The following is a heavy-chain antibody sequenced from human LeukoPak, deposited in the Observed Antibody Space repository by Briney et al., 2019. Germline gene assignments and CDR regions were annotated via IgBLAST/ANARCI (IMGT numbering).Heavy chain of an antibody. J-gene: IGHJ6*03. D-gene: IGHD1-26*01. Sequence: PGGSLRLSCAASGFTFSSYAMSWVRQAPGKGLEWVSAISGSGGSTYYADSVKGRFTISRDNSKNTLYLQMNSLRAEDTAVYYCANNEREVGATSYYYYYMDVWGKGTTVTVSS. CDR1: GFTFSSYA. V-gene: IGHV3-23*01. CDR2: ISGSGGST. CDR3: ANNEREVGATSYYYYYMDV.